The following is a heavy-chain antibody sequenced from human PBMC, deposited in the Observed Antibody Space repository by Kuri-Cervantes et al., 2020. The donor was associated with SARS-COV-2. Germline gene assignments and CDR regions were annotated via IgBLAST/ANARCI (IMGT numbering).Heavy chain of an antibody. J-gene: IGHJ5*02. D-gene: IGHD1-7*01. CDR3: ARGDGVTGTDFGSNWFDP. V-gene: IGHV4-59*12. CDR2: IYYSGST. CDR1: GGSISNYY. Sequence: SETLSLTCTVSGGSISNYYWSWIRQPPGKGLEWIGYIYYSGSTNYNPSLKSRVTISVDTSKNQFSLKLSSVTAADTAVYYCARGDGVTGTDFGSNWFDPWGQGTLVTVSS.